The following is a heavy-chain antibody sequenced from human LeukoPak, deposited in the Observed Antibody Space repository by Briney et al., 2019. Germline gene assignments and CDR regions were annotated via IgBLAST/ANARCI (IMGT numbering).Heavy chain of an antibody. CDR1: GGTFSSYA. Sequence: SVKVSCKASGGTFSSYAISWVRQAPGQGLEWMGGIIPIFGTANYAQKFQGRVTITTDESTSTAYMELSSLRSEDTAVYYCASTDYGDYLYYFDYWGQGTLVTVSS. CDR2: IIPIFGTA. J-gene: IGHJ4*02. V-gene: IGHV1-69*05. CDR3: ASTDYGDYLYYFDY. D-gene: IGHD4-17*01.